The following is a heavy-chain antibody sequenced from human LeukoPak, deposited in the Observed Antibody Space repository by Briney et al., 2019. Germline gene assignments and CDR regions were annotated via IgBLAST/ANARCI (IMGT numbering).Heavy chain of an antibody. CDR2: RFYSGST. Sequence: SETLSLTCTVSDGSISSNNYYWGWIRQPPGKGLEWIGSRFYSGSTYYNPSLKSRVTVSVDTSKNQFFLRLNSVTAAGTAVYHCARHLAVAGTNYNWFDRWGQGTQVTVSS. CDR3: ARHLAVAGTNYNWFDR. V-gene: IGHV4-39*01. CDR1: DGSISSNNYY. J-gene: IGHJ5*02. D-gene: IGHD6-19*01.